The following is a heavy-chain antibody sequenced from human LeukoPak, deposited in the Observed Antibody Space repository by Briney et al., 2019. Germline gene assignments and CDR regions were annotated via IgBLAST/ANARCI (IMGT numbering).Heavy chain of an antibody. CDR1: GFSFSSYG. D-gene: IGHD5-18*01. J-gene: IGHJ4*02. CDR2: ISYDGSDK. V-gene: IGHV3-30*18. CDR3: AKNAHYQGYSYGGIDY. Sequence: GGSLRLSCAVSGFSFSSYGLHWVRQAPGKGLEWVAVISYDGSDKYSADSVKGRFTISRDNSKNTLYLQMNSLRAEDTAVYYCAKNAHYQGYSYGGIDYWGQGTLVTVSS.